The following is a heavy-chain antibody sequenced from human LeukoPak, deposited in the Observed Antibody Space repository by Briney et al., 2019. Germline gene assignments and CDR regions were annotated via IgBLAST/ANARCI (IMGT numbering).Heavy chain of an antibody. CDR3: ARHDYGD. CDR1: GFTFSNFW. Sequence: GGSLRLSCAASGFTFSNFWMSWVRHAPGKGLEWVANIKHDGSEKYYVDSVKGRFTVSRDDAKNSLYLQMNSLRAEDTAVYYCARHDYGDLGQGTLVTVSS. J-gene: IGHJ4*02. D-gene: IGHD4-17*01. V-gene: IGHV3-7*02. CDR2: IKHDGSEK.